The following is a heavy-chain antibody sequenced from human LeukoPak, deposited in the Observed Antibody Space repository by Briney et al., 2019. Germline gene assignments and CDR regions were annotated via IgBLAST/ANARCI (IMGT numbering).Heavy chain of an antibody. J-gene: IGHJ6*03. Sequence: GSLRLSSAASGFTFSSYSMNWVRQAPGKGLEWIGSIYRSGSTNYNPSLKSRVTISVDTSNNQVSLKLTSVTAADTAVYYCARVGGFGGYYYYMDVWGKGTTVTISS. D-gene: IGHD3-10*01. CDR1: GFTFSSYS. V-gene: IGHV4-38-2*01. CDR3: ARVGGFGGYYYYMDV. CDR2: IYRSGST.